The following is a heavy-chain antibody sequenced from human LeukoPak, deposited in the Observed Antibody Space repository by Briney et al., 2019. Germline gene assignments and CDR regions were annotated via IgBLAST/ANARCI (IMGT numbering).Heavy chain of an antibody. D-gene: IGHD2-21*02. J-gene: IGHJ4*02. CDR2: IYSGGST. V-gene: IGHV3-66*01. CDR1: GLTVSSNY. Sequence: GGSLRLSCAASGLTVSSNYMSWVRQAPGKGLEWVSVIYSGGSTYYADSVQGRFTISRDTSKNTLYLQMNSLRAEDTAVYFCARRTSTAYLDYWGQGTLVTVSS. CDR3: ARRTSTAYLDY.